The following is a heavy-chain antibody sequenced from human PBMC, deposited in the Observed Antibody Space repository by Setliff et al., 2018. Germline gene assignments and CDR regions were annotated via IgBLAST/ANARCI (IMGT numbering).Heavy chain of an antibody. CDR3: ARDGDYFGSGNRFDP. J-gene: IGHJ5*02. V-gene: IGHV4-38-2*02. CDR1: GHSISSGYC. CDR2: IYHSGST. Sequence: SETLSLTCAVSGHSISSGYCWGWIRQPPGKGLEWIGSIYHSGSTYYNPSLKSRVTISVDTSKNQFSLKVDSVTAADTAMYYCARDGDYFGSGNRFDPWGQGTLVTVSS. D-gene: IGHD3-10*01.